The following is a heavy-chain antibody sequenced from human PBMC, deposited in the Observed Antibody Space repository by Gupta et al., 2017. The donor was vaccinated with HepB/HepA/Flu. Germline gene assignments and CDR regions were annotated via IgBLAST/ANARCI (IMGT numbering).Heavy chain of an antibody. CDR3: ARASLATIFGVVGLNWFDP. D-gene: IGHD3-3*01. Sequence: QLQLQESGSGLVKPSQTLSLTCAVSGGSISSGGYSWSWIRQPPGKGLEWIGYIYHSGSTYYNPSLKSRVTISVDRSKNQFSLKLSSVTAADTAVYYCARASLATIFGVVGLNWFDPWGQGTLVTVSS. V-gene: IGHV4-30-2*01. CDR1: GGSISSGGYS. J-gene: IGHJ5*02. CDR2: IYHSGST.